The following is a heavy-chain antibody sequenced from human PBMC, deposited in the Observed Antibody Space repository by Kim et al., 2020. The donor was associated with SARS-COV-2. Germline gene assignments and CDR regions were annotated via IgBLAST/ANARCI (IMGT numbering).Heavy chain of an antibody. CDR1: GYTFTSYA. CDR3: ARAAYNWNDGWFDP. CDR2: INTNTGNP. J-gene: IGHJ5*02. V-gene: IGHV7-4-1*02. Sequence: ASVKVSCKASGYTFTSYAMNWVRQAPGQGLEWMGWINTNTGNPTYAQGFTGRFVYSLDTSVSTAYLQTSSLNAEDTAVYYCARAAYNWNDGWFDPWGQRTLVTVSS. D-gene: IGHD1-1*01.